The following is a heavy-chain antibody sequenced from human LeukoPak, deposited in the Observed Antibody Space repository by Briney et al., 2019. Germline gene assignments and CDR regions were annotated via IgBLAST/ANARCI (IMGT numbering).Heavy chain of an antibody. Sequence: SVKVSCKASGRGFTGLAVTWLRHVPGQGFEWMGRIIPIIDATHYAQKFQDRVTITADESTSTAYMELHSLRSEDTAVYFCASSLLRMADLLPSHFDYWGQGTLVIVSS. D-gene: IGHD3-10*01. CDR3: ASSLLRMADLLPSHFDY. V-gene: IGHV1-69*11. CDR2: IIPIIDAT. CDR1: GRGFTGLA. J-gene: IGHJ4*02.